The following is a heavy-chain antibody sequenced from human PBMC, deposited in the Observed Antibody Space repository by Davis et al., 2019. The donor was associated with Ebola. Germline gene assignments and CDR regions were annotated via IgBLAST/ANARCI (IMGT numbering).Heavy chain of an antibody. V-gene: IGHV4-59*01. CDR1: GGSISSDY. J-gene: IGHJ5*02. CDR2: ISYAGKT. Sequence: SETLSLTCSVSGGSISSDYWTWIRQPPGKGLEWIGYISYAGKTHYNPSFRSRVVISRDTSKNQFSLNLTSVTTTDTAIYYCARERVQVPTGDWFDPWGQGTLVAVSS. CDR3: ARERVQVPTGDWFDP. D-gene: IGHD3-3*01.